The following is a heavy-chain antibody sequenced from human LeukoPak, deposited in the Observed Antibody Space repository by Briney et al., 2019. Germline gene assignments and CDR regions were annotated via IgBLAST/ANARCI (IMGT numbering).Heavy chain of an antibody. D-gene: IGHD2-15*01. CDR2: IYPADSDI. Sequence: GESLKISCKGSGYSINNYWIGWVRQMPGKGLEWMWIIYPADSDIRYSPSFQGQVTISADKSISTAYLQWSSLKASDTAMYYCARQEYCSGGSCYTWFDPWGQGTLVIVSS. CDR1: GYSINNYW. V-gene: IGHV5-51*01. J-gene: IGHJ5*02. CDR3: ARQEYCSGGSCYTWFDP.